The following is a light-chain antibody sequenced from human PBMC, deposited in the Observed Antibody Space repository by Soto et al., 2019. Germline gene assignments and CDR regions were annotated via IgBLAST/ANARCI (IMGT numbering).Light chain of an antibody. J-gene: IGKJ5*01. CDR1: QSVTSN. Sequence: EIVMTQSPATLSVSPGERVTLHCRASQSVTSNLAWYQHKPGQSPRLLIYRASARATGIPARFSGSGSGTEFTLTISSLQSEDFAVYYCQQYNNWLSITFGQGTRLEIK. CDR3: QQYNNWLSIT. V-gene: IGKV3-15*01. CDR2: RAS.